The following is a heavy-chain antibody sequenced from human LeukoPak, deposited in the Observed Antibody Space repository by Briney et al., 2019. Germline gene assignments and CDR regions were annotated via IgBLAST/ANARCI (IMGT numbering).Heavy chain of an antibody. J-gene: IGHJ3*02. D-gene: IGHD2-2*01. V-gene: IGHV3-7*01. CDR2: IKQDGSEK. CDR1: GFTFSDYW. CDR3: ARVNPQRPDCSSTSCFVDAFDI. Sequence: GGSLRLSCVVSGFTFSDYWMSWVRQAPGKGLEWVANIKQDGSEKYYVDSVKGRFTISRENAKNSLYLQMDSLRAEDTAVYYCARVNPQRPDCSSTSCFVDAFDIWGQGTMVTVSS.